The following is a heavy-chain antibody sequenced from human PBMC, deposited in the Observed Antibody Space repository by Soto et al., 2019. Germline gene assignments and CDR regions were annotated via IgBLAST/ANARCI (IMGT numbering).Heavy chain of an antibody. CDR2: IIPIFGTA. CDR3: ARGDFRSSSYPYYYYGMDV. V-gene: IGHV1-69*13. D-gene: IGHD6-13*01. Sequence: SVEVSCEASGGTFSSYAMSWVRQAPGQGLEWMGGIIPIFGTANYAQKFQGRVTVTADESTSTAYMELSSLRSEDTAVYYCARGDFRSSSYPYYYYGMDVWGPGTTLTVSS. J-gene: IGHJ6*02. CDR1: GGTFSSYA.